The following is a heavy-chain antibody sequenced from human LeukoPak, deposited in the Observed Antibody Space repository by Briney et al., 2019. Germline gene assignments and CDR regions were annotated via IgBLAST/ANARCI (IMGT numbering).Heavy chain of an antibody. CDR3: ARWYSYGSGSYSDY. D-gene: IGHD3-10*01. J-gene: IGHJ4*02. Sequence: GGSLRLSCAASGFTFNTYTMNWVRQAPGKGLEWVSSISSTSSYIYYADSVKGRFTISRDNAKNSLSLQMNSLRAEDTAVYYCARWYSYGSGSYSDYWGQGTLVTVSS. CDR2: ISSTSSYI. CDR1: GFTFNTYT. V-gene: IGHV3-21*01.